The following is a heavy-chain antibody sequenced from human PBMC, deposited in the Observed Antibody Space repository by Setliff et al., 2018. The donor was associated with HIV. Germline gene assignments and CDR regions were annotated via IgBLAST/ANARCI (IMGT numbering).Heavy chain of an antibody. CDR2: ISHSGST. CDR3: ARALGRRFWGSSPKAYWFDP. Sequence: PSETLSLTCAVSGGSIRTGDWWSWVRQSPGKGLEWIGEISHSGSTNYNPSLRSRVTISVDTSSNQFSLKLSSVTAADTAVYYCARALGRRFWGSSPKAYWFDPWGQGTLVTISS. J-gene: IGHJ5*02. CDR1: GGSIRTGDW. D-gene: IGHD3-16*01. V-gene: IGHV4-4*02.